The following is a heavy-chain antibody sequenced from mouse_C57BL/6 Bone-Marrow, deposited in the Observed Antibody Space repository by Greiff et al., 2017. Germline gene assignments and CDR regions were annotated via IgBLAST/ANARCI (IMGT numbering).Heavy chain of an antibody. CDR1: GYSFTGYY. Sequence: EVQLQESGPELVKPGASVKISCKASGYSFTGYYMNWVKQSPEKSLEWIGEINPSTGGTTYNQKFKAKVTLTVDKSSSTAYMQLKSLTSEDSAVYYCARGPLWLPYDYWGQGTTLTVSS. CDR2: INPSTGGT. J-gene: IGHJ2*01. CDR3: ARGPLWLPYDY. V-gene: IGHV1-42*01. D-gene: IGHD2-2*01.